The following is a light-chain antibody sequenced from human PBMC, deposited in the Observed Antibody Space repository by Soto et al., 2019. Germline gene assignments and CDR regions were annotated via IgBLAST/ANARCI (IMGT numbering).Light chain of an antibody. CDR2: GAS. CDR3: QQYNNWPPWT. J-gene: IGKJ1*01. Sequence: EIVMTQSPATLSVSPGERAILSCRASQSIGSDLAWYQQKPGQAPRLLIYGASTRATGIPARFGGSGSGTGFTLTISSLQSEDFAVYYCQQYNNWPPWTFGQGTKVE. CDR1: QSIGSD. V-gene: IGKV3-15*01.